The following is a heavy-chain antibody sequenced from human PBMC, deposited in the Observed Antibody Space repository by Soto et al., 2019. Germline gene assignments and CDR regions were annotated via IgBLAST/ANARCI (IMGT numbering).Heavy chain of an antibody. Sequence: SETLSLTCTVSGGSISSYYWSWIRQPPGKGLEWIGYIYYSGSTNYNPSLKSRVTISVDTSKNQFSLKLSSVTAADTAVYYCARKKIATGTTTPIDYWGQGTLVTVSS. V-gene: IGHV4-59*08. D-gene: IGHD1-7*01. J-gene: IGHJ4*02. CDR2: IYYSGST. CDR3: ARKKIATGTTTPIDY. CDR1: GGSISSYY.